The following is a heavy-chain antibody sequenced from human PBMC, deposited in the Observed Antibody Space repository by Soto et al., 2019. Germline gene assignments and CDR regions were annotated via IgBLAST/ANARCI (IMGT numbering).Heavy chain of an antibody. CDR2: IYYSGST. CDR3: AREGPGDYAPLDY. J-gene: IGHJ4*02. D-gene: IGHD4-17*01. Sequence: QVQLQESGPGLVKPSETLSLTCTVSGGSVSSGSYYWSWIRQPPRKGLEWIGYIYYSGSTNYNPSLKSRVTISVDTSKNQFSLKLSSVTAADTAVYYCAREGPGDYAPLDYWGQGTLVTVSS. V-gene: IGHV4-61*01. CDR1: GGSVSSGSYY.